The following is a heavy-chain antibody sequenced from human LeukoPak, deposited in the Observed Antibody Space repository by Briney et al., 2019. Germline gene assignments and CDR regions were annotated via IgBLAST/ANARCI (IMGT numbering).Heavy chain of an antibody. D-gene: IGHD2-15*01. V-gene: IGHV3-74*01. CDR3: ARDNEYCTGGTCRLDY. CDR1: GFTFSFYW. CDR2: INNDGRST. J-gene: IGHJ4*02. Sequence: GGSLRLSCASSGFTFSFYWMHWVRQAPGKGLVWVSRINNDGRSTSYAGSVKGRFTISRDNAKNTLYLQMNSLRAEHTAVYYRARDNEYCTGGTCRLDYWGQGALVTVSS.